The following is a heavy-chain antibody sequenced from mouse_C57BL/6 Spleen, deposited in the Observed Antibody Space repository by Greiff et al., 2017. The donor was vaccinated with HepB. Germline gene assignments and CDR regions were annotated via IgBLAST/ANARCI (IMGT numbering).Heavy chain of an antibody. CDR2: IYPGDGDT. V-gene: IGHV1-82*01. D-gene: IGHD1-1*02. J-gene: IGHJ2*01. CDR1: GYAFSSSW. Sequence: VQLQQSGPELVKPGASVKISCKASGYAFSSSWMNWVKQRPGKGLEWIGRIYPGDGDTNYNGKFKGKATLTADKSSSTAYMQLSSLTSEDSAVYFCARQYGDYLDYWGQGTTLTVSS. CDR3: ARQYGDYLDY.